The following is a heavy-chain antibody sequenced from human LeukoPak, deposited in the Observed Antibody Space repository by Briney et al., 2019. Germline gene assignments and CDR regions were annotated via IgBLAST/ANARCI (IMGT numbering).Heavy chain of an antibody. CDR1: PYAFISYA. Sequence: ASVKDSCKPSPYAFISYATHWVRPAPGQRLEWMGWSNAGTGDTKYSQDFQGRVTITRDTSASTVYMELRSLRSEDIAVYCWAITGGYCSGMGCYEFESWGQGALGTVSS. D-gene: IGHD2-15*01. CDR2: SNAGTGDT. CDR3: AITGGYCSGMGCYEFES. J-gene: IGHJ1*01. V-gene: IGHV1-3*02.